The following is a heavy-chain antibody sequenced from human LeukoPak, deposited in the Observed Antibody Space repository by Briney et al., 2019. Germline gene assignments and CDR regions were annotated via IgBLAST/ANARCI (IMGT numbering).Heavy chain of an antibody. D-gene: IGHD3-10*01. CDR1: GFTFSDYY. V-gene: IGHV3-11*01. CDR2: ISSSGSTI. Sequence: GGSLRLSCAASGFTFSDYYMSWIRQAPGKGLEWVSYISSSGSTIYYADSVKARFTISRDNSKSKVYLQMNGLTAEDTAVYFCAKGYYGSVFDPWGQGTLVTVSS. J-gene: IGHJ5*02. CDR3: AKGYYGSVFDP.